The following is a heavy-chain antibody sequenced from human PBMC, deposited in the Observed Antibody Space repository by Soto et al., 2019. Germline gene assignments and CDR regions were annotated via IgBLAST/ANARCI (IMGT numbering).Heavy chain of an antibody. Sequence: SETLSLTCAVSGYSISSGYYWGWIRQPPGKGLEWIGSIYHSGNTYYNPSLKSRVTISVDTSKNQFSLKLSSVTAADTAVYYCARDYDVPSLWFGESSPLDYWGQGTLVTVSS. D-gene: IGHD3-10*01. CDR1: GYSISSGYY. CDR3: ARDYDVPSLWFGESSPLDY. J-gene: IGHJ4*02. CDR2: IYHSGNT. V-gene: IGHV4-38-2*02.